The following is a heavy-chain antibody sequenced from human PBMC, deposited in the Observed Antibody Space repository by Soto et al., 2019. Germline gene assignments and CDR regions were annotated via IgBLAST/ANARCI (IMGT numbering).Heavy chain of an antibody. J-gene: IGHJ6*02. CDR1: GYTFTSYG. CDR3: ARPPQVTRSYYFNGLDV. V-gene: IGHV1-18*01. CDR2: ISTSNANA. D-gene: IGHD5-18*01. Sequence: QVQLVQSGGEVKKPGASVMVSCKASGYTFTSYGISWVRQAPGQGMEWMGWISTSNANAAYAQKFRDRVTMTTDTSTSTAYMELRSLRPDDTAVYYCARPPQVTRSYYFNGLDVWGQGTTVTVSS.